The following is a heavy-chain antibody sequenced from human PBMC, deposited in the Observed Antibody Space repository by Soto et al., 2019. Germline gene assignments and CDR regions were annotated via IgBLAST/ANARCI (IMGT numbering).Heavy chain of an antibody. D-gene: IGHD5-18*01. J-gene: IGHJ4*01. CDR1: GFTVSSYV. CDR3: AKEAGGYSYRRKTYYFDY. V-gene: IGHV3-30*18. CDR2: ISYDGSNK. Sequence: GGALRLSCAASGFTVSSYVMHWVRQAPGKGLEWVAVISYDGSNKYYADSVKGRFTISRDNSKNTLYLQMNSLRAEDTAVYYCAKEAGGYSYRRKTYYFDYWGHRTLVT.